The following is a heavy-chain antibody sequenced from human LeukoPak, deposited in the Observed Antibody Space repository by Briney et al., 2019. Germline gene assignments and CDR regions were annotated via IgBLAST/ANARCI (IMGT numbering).Heavy chain of an antibody. CDR1: GYTFTAYY. Sequence: ASVKVSRKASGYTFTAYYIHWVRQAPGQGLEWMGWINPNSGGTNYAQKFQGRVTLTRDTSITTAYMELNRLRSDDTAVYYCAKARGLYCSSTSCYDCDVWGKGTTVTVSS. CDR3: AKARGLYCSSTSCYDCDV. V-gene: IGHV1-2*02. J-gene: IGHJ6*04. CDR2: INPNSGGT. D-gene: IGHD2-2*01.